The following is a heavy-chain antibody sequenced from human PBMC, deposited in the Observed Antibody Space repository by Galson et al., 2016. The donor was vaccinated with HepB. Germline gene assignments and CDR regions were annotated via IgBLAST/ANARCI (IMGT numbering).Heavy chain of an antibody. J-gene: IGHJ4*02. CDR3: ARVRLPTLTVYGDYAVDY. CDR1: AYSISNPYY. V-gene: IGHV4-38-2*01. CDR2: IFHSGNT. D-gene: IGHD4-17*01. Sequence: SETLSLTCAVSAYSISNPYYWGWIRQPPGKGLDWIGSIFHSGNTYYNPSLKSRVTISVDTSKNQFSLKVTSVTAADTAVYYCARVRLPTLTVYGDYAVDYWGQGTLVTVSS.